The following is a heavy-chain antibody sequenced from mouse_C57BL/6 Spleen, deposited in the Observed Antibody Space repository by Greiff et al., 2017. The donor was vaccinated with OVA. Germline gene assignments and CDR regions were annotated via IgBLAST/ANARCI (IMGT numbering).Heavy chain of an antibody. J-gene: IGHJ2*01. Sequence: QVQLKQPGAELVMPGASVKLSCKASGYTFTSYWMHWVKQRPGQGLEWIGEIDPSDSYTNYNQKFKGKSTLTVDKSSSTAYMQLSSLTSEDSAVYYCARSGLRLFDYWGQGTTLTVSS. CDR1: GYTFTSYW. CDR2: IDPSDSYT. CDR3: ARSGLRLFDY. D-gene: IGHD2-2*01. V-gene: IGHV1-69*01.